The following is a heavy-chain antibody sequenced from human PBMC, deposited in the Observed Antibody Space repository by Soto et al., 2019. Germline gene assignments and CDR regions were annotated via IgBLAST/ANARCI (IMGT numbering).Heavy chain of an antibody. V-gene: IGHV4-4*02. Sequence: QVQIQESGPGLVKPSGTLSLACSVSSVSVSGSYWCAWVRQPPGKGLEWIGEIDHSGHTNYNPSLKSRVTMSLDNSKNQFSLNLRSVTAADTAVYYCARSNCNYVRTLDYWGQGTQVIVSS. D-gene: IGHD1-7*01. CDR3: ARSNCNYVRTLDY. CDR1: SVSVSGSYW. CDR2: IDHSGHT. J-gene: IGHJ4*02.